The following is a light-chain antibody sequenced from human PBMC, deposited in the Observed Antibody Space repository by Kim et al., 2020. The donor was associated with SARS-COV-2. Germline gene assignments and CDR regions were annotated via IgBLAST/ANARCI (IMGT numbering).Light chain of an antibody. V-gene: IGLV2-8*01. J-gene: IGLJ3*02. CDR2: EVN. CDR3: SSFAGRKWV. CDR1: SRDVGGYKY. Sequence: PGQAFAISCPGPSRDVGGYKYVSWYQQYPGKAPKLMIYEVNKRPSGVPDRFSGSKSGNTASLTVSGLQAEDEADYYCSSFAGRKWVFGGGTQLTVL.